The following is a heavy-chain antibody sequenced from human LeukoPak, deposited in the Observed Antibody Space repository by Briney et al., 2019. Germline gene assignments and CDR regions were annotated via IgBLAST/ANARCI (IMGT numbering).Heavy chain of an antibody. V-gene: IGHV3-73*01. D-gene: IGHD4-17*01. CDR2: IRSKTNNYAT. CDR1: GFTFSGSA. Sequence: GGSLRLSCAASGFTFSGSAIHWVRRASGRGPEWLGRIRSKTNNYATAYAASVKGRFTISREDSKNTAYLQMNSLRAEDTAVYYCAREGYGDYVGYWGQGTLVTVSS. J-gene: IGHJ4*02. CDR3: AREGYGDYVGY.